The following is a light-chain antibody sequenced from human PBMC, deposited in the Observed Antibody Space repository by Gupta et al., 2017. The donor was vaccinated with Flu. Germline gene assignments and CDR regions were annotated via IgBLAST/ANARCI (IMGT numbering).Light chain of an antibody. CDR3: QHYNNWPLYT. CDR2: GAS. CDR1: QSVGSN. J-gene: IGKJ2*01. Sequence: EIVMTQSPATLSVSPGERATLSCRASQSVGSNLAWYQQKPGQAPRLLIYGASTRATGIPARFSGSGSGTEFTLTISSLQSEDFAVYFCQHYNNWPLYTFGQGTKLEIK. V-gene: IGKV3-15*01.